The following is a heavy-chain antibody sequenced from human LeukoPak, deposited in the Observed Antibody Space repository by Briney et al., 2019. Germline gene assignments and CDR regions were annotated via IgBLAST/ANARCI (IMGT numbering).Heavy chain of an antibody. V-gene: IGHV1-69*05. Sequence: SVKVSCKASGGTFSSYAISWVRQAPGQGLEWMGRIIPIFDTANYAQKFQGRVTITTDESTNSAYMELSSLRSEDTAVYYCARVLESYDYVWGSYRRHLDYWGQGTLVTVSS. J-gene: IGHJ4*02. CDR1: GGTFSSYA. D-gene: IGHD3-16*02. CDR2: IIPIFDTA. CDR3: ARVLESYDYVWGSYRRHLDY.